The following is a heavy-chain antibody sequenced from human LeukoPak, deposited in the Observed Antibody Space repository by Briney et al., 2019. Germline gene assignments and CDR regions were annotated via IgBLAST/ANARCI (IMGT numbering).Heavy chain of an antibody. CDR1: GFTFSSYW. CDR3: ATGQFPYVYYMDV. Sequence: GESLRLSCAASGFTFSSYWMHWVRQAPGKGLVWVSRINTDGSSTSYADSVKGRFTISRDNAKNTLYLQMNSLRAEDTAVYYCATGQFPYVYYMDVWGKGTTVTVSS. D-gene: IGHD3-16*01. V-gene: IGHV3-74*01. CDR2: INTDGSST. J-gene: IGHJ6*03.